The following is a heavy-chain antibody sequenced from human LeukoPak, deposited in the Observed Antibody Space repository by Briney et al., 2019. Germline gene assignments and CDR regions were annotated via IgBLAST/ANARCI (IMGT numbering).Heavy chain of an antibody. V-gene: IGHV3-23*01. D-gene: IGHD6-19*01. CDR2: ISGSGGST. CDR3: AKDHVSSSGWCDY. J-gene: IGHJ4*02. CDR1: GFTFSSYS. Sequence: HPGGSLRLSCAASGFTFSSYSMNWVRQAPGKGLEWVSAISGSGGSTYYADSVKGRFTISRDNSKNTLYLQMNSLRAEDTAVYYCAKDHVSSSGWCDYWGQGTLVTVSS.